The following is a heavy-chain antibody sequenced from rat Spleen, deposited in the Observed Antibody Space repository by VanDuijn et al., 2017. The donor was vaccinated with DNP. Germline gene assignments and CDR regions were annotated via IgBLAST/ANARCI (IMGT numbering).Heavy chain of an antibody. J-gene: IGHJ2*01. CDR2: ITSSGDST. CDR1: GFTFNNYW. D-gene: IGHD1-12*02. CDR3: VRPDYYDGSYPHY. V-gene: IGHV5-31*01. Sequence: EVQLVESGGDLVQPGRSLKLSCVASGFTFNNYWMTWIRPVPGKGLEWVASITSSGDSTSSPDSVKGRFTISRDNAKPTLYLQMYSLRSEDMATYYCVRPDYYDGSYPHYWGQGVMVTVSS.